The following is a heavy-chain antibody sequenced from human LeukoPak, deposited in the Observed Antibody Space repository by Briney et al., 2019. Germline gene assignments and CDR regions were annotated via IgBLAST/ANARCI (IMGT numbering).Heavy chain of an antibody. CDR2: ISAYNGNT. V-gene: IGHV1-18*01. CDR3: ARAAYYYDSSPNWFDP. J-gene: IGHJ5*02. Sequence: ASVKVSCKASGYTFTSYGISGVRQAPGQGLEWMGWISAYNGNTNYAQKLQGRVTMTTDTSTSTAYMELRSPRSDDTAVYYCARAAYYYDSSPNWFDPWGQGTLVTVSS. CDR1: GYTFTSYG. D-gene: IGHD3-22*01.